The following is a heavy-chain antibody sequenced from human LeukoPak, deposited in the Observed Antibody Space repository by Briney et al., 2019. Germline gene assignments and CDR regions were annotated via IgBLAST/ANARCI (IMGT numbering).Heavy chain of an antibody. CDR2: IEEDGDKR. D-gene: IGHD3-16*01. J-gene: IGHJ4*02. V-gene: IGHV3-7*03. Sequence: GGSLRLSCAASGFTFSSYWMTWVRQPPGKGLEWVATIEEDGDKRYYVDSVKGRFTISRDNAKNSLYLQMNSLRAEDTAVYYCARDGGAYWGQGTLVIVSS. CDR3: ARDGGAY. CDR1: GFTFSSYW.